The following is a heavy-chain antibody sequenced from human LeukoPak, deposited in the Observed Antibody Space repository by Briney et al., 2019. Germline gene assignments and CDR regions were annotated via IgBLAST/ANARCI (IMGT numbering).Heavy chain of an antibody. CDR1: GFTFLNYA. V-gene: IGHV3-30-3*01. CDR3: TREWGTAADY. D-gene: IGHD6-13*01. CDR2: MSYDGNNH. Sequence: GGSLRLSCVTSGFTFLNYAIHWVRQAPGKGLGWVAVMSYDGNNHYYADSVKGRFTLSRVSSKNTLYLQMDSLRPEDTAVYYCTREWGTAADYWGQGTLVTVSS. J-gene: IGHJ4*02.